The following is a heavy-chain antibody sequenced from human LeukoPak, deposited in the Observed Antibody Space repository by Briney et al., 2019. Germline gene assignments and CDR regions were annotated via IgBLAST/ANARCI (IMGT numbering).Heavy chain of an antibody. J-gene: IGHJ4*02. CDR3: ARDDYGDWYYFDY. Sequence: SETLSLTCTVSGGSISSSSYYWGWIRQPPGKGLEWIGSIYYSGSTYYNPSLKSRVTISVDTSKNQFSLKLSSVTAADTAVYYCARDDYGDWYYFDYWGQGTLVTVSS. D-gene: IGHD4-17*01. CDR2: IYYSGST. V-gene: IGHV4-39*07. CDR1: GGSISSSSYY.